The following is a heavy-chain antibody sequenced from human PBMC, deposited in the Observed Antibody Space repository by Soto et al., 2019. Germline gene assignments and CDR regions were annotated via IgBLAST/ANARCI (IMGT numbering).Heavy chain of an antibody. CDR1: EDTFTHYD. D-gene: IGHD1-1*01. CDR2: MNPNTGNI. V-gene: IGHV1-8*01. J-gene: IGHJ5*02. Sequence: QVELVQSGAEVKKPGASVRVSCQASEDTFTHYDRNWVRQATGQGLEWMGWMNPNTGNIDYAHKFQGRVTMTRDTSTRTVYMELSSLRSDDTAVYYCVRRVASGQRSWFDPWGQGTLVTVSS. CDR3: VRRVASGQRSWFDP.